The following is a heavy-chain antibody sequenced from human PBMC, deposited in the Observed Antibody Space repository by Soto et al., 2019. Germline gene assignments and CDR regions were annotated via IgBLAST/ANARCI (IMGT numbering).Heavy chain of an antibody. CDR2: TSGIDHRA. D-gene: IGHD6-13*01. CDR1: GFSFSDYS. CDR3: ASSSYYDAFDM. V-gene: IGHV3-23*01. J-gene: IGHJ3*02. Sequence: EVQLLESGGGWVQPGGSLRLSWVASGFSFSDYSMTWVRQAPGKGLEWVSTTSGIDHRAYYPASVKGRFTISRDNSKRTQYLQMDSLRAEDTALYYCASSSYYDAFDMWGQGTQVTVSS.